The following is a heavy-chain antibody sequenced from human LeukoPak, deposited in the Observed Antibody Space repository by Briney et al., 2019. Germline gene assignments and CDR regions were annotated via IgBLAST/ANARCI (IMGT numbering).Heavy chain of an antibody. V-gene: IGHV1-18*01. Sequence: ASVKVSCKASGYTFTSYGISWVRQAPGQGLEWMGWISAYNGNTNYAQKLQGRVTMTTDTSTSTAYMELRSLRSDDTAVYYCARGYYDILTGRMEAFDILGQGTMVTVSS. CDR1: GYTFTSYG. J-gene: IGHJ3*02. CDR3: ARGYYDILTGRMEAFDI. D-gene: IGHD3-9*01. CDR2: ISAYNGNT.